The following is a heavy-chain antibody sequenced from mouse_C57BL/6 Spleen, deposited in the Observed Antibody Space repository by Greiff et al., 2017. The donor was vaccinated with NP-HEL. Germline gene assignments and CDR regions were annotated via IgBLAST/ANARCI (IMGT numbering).Heavy chain of an antibody. J-gene: IGHJ2*01. CDR2: INPNNGGT. CDR1: GYTFTDYY. CDR3: ARGSFITTVGDY. D-gene: IGHD1-1*01. Sequence: EVQLQQSGPELVKPGASVKISCKASGYTFTDYYMNWVKQSHGKSLEWIGDINPNNGGTSYNQKFKGKATLTVDKSSSTAYMELRSLTSEDSAVYYCARGSFITTVGDYWGQGTTLTVSS. V-gene: IGHV1-26*01.